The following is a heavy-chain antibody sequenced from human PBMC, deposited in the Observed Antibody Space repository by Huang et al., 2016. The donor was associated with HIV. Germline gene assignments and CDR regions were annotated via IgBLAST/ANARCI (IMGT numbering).Heavy chain of an antibody. D-gene: IGHD3-16*01. Sequence: QVQLYQWGAGLLRPSETLSLTCAVYRGSLSGYYWSWIRQSPEKGLEWIGEINYSGNINYNPSLKGRVTISVDTSKKQLSLKLKSVTAADTAVYYCAREVMTSFGGPFDPWGQGTLVAVSS. CDR1: RGSLSGYY. J-gene: IGHJ5*02. CDR3: AREVMTSFGGPFDP. CDR2: INYSGNI. V-gene: IGHV4-34*01.